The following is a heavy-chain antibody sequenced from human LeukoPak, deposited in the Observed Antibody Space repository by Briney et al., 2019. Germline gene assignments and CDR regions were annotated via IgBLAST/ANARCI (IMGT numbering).Heavy chain of an antibody. CDR3: ARRMARGDYFDY. Sequence: GGSLRLSCAASGFTFSSHWMHWVRQAPGKGLVWVSRVNGDGRTTIYADSVKGRFTISRDNAKNTLYLRMNSLRAEDTAVYYCARRMARGDYFDYWGQGTLVTVSS. V-gene: IGHV3-74*01. CDR1: GFTFSSHW. J-gene: IGHJ4*02. D-gene: IGHD3-10*01. CDR2: VNGDGRTT.